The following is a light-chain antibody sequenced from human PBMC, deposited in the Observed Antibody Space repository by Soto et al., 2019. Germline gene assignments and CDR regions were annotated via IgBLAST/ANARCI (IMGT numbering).Light chain of an antibody. J-gene: IGLJ1*01. V-gene: IGLV2-14*01. Sequence: QSVLTQPASVSGSPGQSITISCTGTSSDVGGYNYASWYQQHPGKALKLMVYDVSNRPSGVSNRFSGSKSGNTASLTISGLQAEDEADYYCSSYTSSSTQVFGTGTKVTVL. CDR2: DVS. CDR3: SSYTSSSTQV. CDR1: SSDVGGYNY.